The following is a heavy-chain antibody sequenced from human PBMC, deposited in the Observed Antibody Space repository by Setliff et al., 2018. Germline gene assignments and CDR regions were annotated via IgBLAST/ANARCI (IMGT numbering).Heavy chain of an antibody. CDR2: FYISGTT. D-gene: IGHD3-22*01. CDR3: ARGSFPYDNSGFDY. Sequence: PSETLSLTCSVSGDSISSYFWTWIRQPAGKGLEWIGRFYISGTTTYNPSLKSRVTMSADTSKNQFSLKLSSVTAADTAVYYCARGSFPYDNSGFDYWGQGTLVTAPQ. V-gene: IGHV4-4*07. J-gene: IGHJ4*02. CDR1: GDSISSYF.